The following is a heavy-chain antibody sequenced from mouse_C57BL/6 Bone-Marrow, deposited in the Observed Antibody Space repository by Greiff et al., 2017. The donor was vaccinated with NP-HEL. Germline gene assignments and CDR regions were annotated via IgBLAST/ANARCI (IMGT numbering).Heavy chain of an antibody. V-gene: IGHV1-55*01. Sequence: QVQLQQPGAELVKPGASVKMSCKASGYTFTSYWITWVKQRPGQGLEWIGDIYPGSGSTNYNEKFKSKATLTVDTSSSTAYMQLSSLTSEDSAVYYCARDYGSSRTLYAMEYWGQGTAVTVSS. D-gene: IGHD1-1*01. CDR2: IYPGSGST. CDR1: GYTFTSYW. CDR3: ARDYGSSRTLYAMEY. J-gene: IGHJ4*01.